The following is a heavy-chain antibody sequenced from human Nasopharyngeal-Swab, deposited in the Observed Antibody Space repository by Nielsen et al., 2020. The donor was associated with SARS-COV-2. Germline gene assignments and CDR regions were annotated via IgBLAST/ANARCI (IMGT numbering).Heavy chain of an antibody. CDR1: GFTFSDYY. D-gene: IGHD3-22*01. J-gene: IGHJ4*02. Sequence: GESLKISCAASGFTFSDYYMSWIRQAPGKGLEWVSYISSSGSTIYYADSVKGRFTISRDNAKNSLYLQMNSLRAEDTAVYYCASLTYYYVSSGLDYWGQGTLVTVSS. CDR2: ISSSGSTI. V-gene: IGHV3-11*04. CDR3: ASLTYYYVSSGLDY.